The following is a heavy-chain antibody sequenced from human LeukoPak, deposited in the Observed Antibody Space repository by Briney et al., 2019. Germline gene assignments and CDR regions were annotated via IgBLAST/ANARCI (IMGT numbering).Heavy chain of an antibody. Sequence: GGSLRLSCEVSGFTFSSYTIDWVRQTPGKGLEWVSSISGNSQYIYYADSVKGRFTISRDNAKNSLYLQMNSLRAEDTAVYYCARVQGPTSTIIVVPGAIDYHYYMDVWGKGTTVTVSS. V-gene: IGHV3-21*06. CDR1: GFTFSSYT. D-gene: IGHD2-2*02. CDR3: ARVQGPTSTIIVVPGAIDYHYYMDV. CDR2: ISGNSQYI. J-gene: IGHJ6*03.